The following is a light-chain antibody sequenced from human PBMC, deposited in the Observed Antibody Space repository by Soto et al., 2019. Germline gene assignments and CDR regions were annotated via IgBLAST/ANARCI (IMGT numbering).Light chain of an antibody. V-gene: IGLV2-14*01. CDR3: SSYTSSSPHV. J-gene: IGLJ1*01. Sequence: QSALTQPASVSGSPGQSITISCTGTSSDVGAYNYVSWYQQYPGNSPKLMIYDVSNRPSGVSNRVSGSKSGNTASLTISGRQAEDEADYYCSSYTSSSPHVFGTGTKLTVL. CDR2: DVS. CDR1: SSDVGAYNY.